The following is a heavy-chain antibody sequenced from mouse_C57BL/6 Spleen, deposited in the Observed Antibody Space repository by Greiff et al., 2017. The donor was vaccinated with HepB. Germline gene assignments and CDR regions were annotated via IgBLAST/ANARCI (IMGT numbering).Heavy chain of an antibody. D-gene: IGHD1-1*01. CDR2: INPYNGGT. Sequence: EVQLQQSGPVLVKPGASVKMSCKASGYTFTDYYMNWVKQSHGKSLEWIGVINPYNGGTSYNQKFKGKATLTVDKSSSTAYMELNSLTSEDSAVYYCARSGAYYDGSSYLDYWGQGTSVTVSS. J-gene: IGHJ4*01. V-gene: IGHV1-19*01. CDR1: GYTFTDYY. CDR3: ARSGAYYDGSSYLDY.